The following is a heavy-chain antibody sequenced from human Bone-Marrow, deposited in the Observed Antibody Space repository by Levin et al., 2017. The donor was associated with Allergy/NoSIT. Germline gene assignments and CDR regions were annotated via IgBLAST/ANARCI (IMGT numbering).Heavy chain of an antibody. CDR3: ARREAYYYGSGSYYHFDY. CDR1: GGSISSSSYY. V-gene: IGHV4-39*01. Sequence: SQTLSLTCTVSGGSISSSSYYWGWIRQPPGKGLEWIGSIYYSGSTYYNPSLKSRVTISVDTSKNQFSLKLSSVTAADTAVYYCARREAYYYGSGSYYHFDYWGQGTLVTVSS. CDR2: IYYSGST. D-gene: IGHD3-10*01. J-gene: IGHJ4*02.